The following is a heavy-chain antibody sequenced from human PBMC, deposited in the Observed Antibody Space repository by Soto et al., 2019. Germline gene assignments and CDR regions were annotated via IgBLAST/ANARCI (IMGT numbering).Heavy chain of an antibody. CDR3: ATHGATTMARGAMKHYYYVMDV. Sequence: ASVKVSCKASGYTFTGYYMHWVRQAPGQGLEWMGWINPNSGGTNYAQNFQGRVTITADKSTNTVYMELSSLRSEDTAVYYCATHGATTMARGAMKHYYYVMDVWGQGTTVTVSS. V-gene: IGHV1-2*02. CDR1: GYTFTGYY. J-gene: IGHJ6*02. CDR2: INPNSGGT. D-gene: IGHD3-10*01.